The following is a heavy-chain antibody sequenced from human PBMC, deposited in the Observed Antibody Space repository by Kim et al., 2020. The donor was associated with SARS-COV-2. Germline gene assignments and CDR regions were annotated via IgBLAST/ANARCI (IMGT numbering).Heavy chain of an antibody. CDR2: ISAYNGNT. CDR3: VRDYDYICSY. CDR1: GYTFTNYG. Sequence: ASVKVSCKASGYTFTNYGITWVRQAPGQGLEWMGWISAYNGNTNYAQKFQGRVTVTTDASTSTAYMELRSLTSDDTAVYYCVRDYDYICSYWGQGTLVTV. J-gene: IGHJ4*02. V-gene: IGHV1-18*01. D-gene: IGHD4-4*01.